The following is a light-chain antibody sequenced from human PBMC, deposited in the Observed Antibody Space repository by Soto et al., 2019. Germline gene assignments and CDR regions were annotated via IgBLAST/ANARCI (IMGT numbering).Light chain of an antibody. CDR3: QQYASSPLT. J-gene: IGKJ4*01. V-gene: IGKV3-20*01. Sequence: EIVLTQSPGTLSLSSGERATLSCRASQSVRSNYLAWYQQKPGQAPRLLIYGASSRATGIPDRFSGSGSGTDFTLTISRLEPEDFAVYYCQQYASSPLTFGGGTKVEIK. CDR1: QSVRSNY. CDR2: GAS.